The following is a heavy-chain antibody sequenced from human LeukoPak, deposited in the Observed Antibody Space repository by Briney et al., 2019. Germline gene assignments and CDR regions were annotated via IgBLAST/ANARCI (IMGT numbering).Heavy chain of an antibody. D-gene: IGHD2-15*01. CDR3: ASCHCSGGSCYLDY. V-gene: IGHV3-74*01. Sequence: GGSLRLSCAASGFTFSSYWMHWVRQVPGKGLVWVARINPGGSSITYADSVKGRFTISRDNAKNTLYLQMNSLRAEDTAVYYCASCHCSGGSCYLDYWGQGTLVTVSS. CDR2: INPGGSSI. J-gene: IGHJ4*02. CDR1: GFTFSSYW.